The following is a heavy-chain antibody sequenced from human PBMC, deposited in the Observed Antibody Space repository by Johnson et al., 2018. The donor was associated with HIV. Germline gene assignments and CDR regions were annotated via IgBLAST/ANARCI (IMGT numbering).Heavy chain of an antibody. Sequence: VQLVESGGGLVQPGRSLRLSCAASGFTFDDYAMHWVRQAPGKGLEWVSGISWTSGRIGYADSVKGRVTISIDNAQNSLYLQMNSLRGDYTALYYCAQVSAYYDSSGYDDAFDIWGQGTMVTVSS. D-gene: IGHD3-22*01. CDR2: ISWTSGRI. CDR1: GFTFDDYA. V-gene: IGHV3-9*01. CDR3: AQVSAYYDSSGYDDAFDI. J-gene: IGHJ3*02.